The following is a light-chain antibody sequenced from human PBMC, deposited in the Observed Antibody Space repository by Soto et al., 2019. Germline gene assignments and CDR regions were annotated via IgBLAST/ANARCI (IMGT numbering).Light chain of an antibody. V-gene: IGKV3D-20*01. Sequence: EIVLTQSPATLSLSPGDRATLSCGASRSVTNNYLAWYQQKPGLAPRLLIYDASYRANGIPDRFSGSGSGTDFTLTISRLEPEDFVVYYCQQYGSSSWTFGQGTKVEIK. CDR1: RSVTNNY. J-gene: IGKJ1*01. CDR3: QQYGSSSWT. CDR2: DAS.